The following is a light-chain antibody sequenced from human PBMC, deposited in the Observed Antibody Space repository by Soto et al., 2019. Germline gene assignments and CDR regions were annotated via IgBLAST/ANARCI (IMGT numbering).Light chain of an antibody. CDR3: QQRNVWPPVT. CDR1: QNLASY. J-gene: IGKJ5*01. CDR2: GAF. Sequence: ESVLTQSPATLSLSPGERATLSCRASQNLASYLAWYQQKPGQAPRLLIYGAFNRATGIPARFSGSGSGTDFTLTISSLEPEDSAVYYCQQRNVWPPVTFGQGTRLEIK. V-gene: IGKV3-11*01.